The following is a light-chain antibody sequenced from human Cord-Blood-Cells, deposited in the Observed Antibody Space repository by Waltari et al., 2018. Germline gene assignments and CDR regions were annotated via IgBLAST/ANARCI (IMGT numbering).Light chain of an antibody. CDR1: QSVSSY. CDR2: DAS. V-gene: IGKV3-11*01. CDR3: QQRSNWLWT. Sequence: VCPQSPATLSLSPGDRAPLSCRASQSVSSYLAWYQQKPGQAPRLLIYDASNRATGIPARFSGSGSGTDFTLTISSLEPEDFAVYYCQQRSNWLWTFGQGTKVEIK. J-gene: IGKJ1*01.